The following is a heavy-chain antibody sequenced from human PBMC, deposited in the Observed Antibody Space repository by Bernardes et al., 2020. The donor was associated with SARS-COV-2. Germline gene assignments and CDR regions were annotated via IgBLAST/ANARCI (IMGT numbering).Heavy chain of an antibody. CDR3: ARDDIRPLFGAPVFDS. D-gene: IGHD3-3*01. CDR1: GFTFTKCD. V-gene: IGHV3-23*01. CDR2: ISGSGSTT. J-gene: IGHJ4*02. Sequence: GGSLRLSCAASGFTFTKCDMSWVRQAPGKELEWITGISGSGSTTYYADSVKGRFTISRDNSRNTLFLQMDSLRAEDTAVYYCARDDIRPLFGAPVFDSWGREPWSPSPQ.